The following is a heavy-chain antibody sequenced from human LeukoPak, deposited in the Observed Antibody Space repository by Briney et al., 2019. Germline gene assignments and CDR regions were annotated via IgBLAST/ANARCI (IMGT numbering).Heavy chain of an antibody. V-gene: IGHV3-21*01. CDR2: ISSSSSYI. D-gene: IGHD6-19*01. CDR1: GFTFSSYS. Sequence: PGGSLRLSCAASGFTFSSYSMNWVRQAPGKGLEWVSSISSSSSYIYYADSVKGRFTISRDNAKNSLYLQMNSLRAEDTAVYYCARDEADSDSSGWYHWGQGTLVTVSS. J-gene: IGHJ5*02. CDR3: ARDEADSDSSGWYH.